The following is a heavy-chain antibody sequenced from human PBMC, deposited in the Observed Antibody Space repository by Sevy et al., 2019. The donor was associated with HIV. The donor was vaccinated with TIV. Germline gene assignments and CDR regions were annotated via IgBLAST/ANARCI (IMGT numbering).Heavy chain of an antibody. CDR1: GDTFTNNY. J-gene: IGHJ4*02. CDR2: IDPSGGNA. Sequence: ASVKVSCKASGDTFTNNYIHWVRQAPGQGLKWMRIIDPSGGNATYAQTFQGRLSMSRDTSTSTIYLDLSSLRSDDTAVYYCVRADPDQHFDSWGQGTLVTVSS. V-gene: IGHV1-46*01. CDR3: VRADPDQHFDS.